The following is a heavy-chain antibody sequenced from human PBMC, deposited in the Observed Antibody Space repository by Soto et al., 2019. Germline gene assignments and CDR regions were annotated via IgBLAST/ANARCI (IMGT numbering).Heavy chain of an antibody. J-gene: IGHJ4*02. D-gene: IGHD3-22*01. CDR2: IIPIFGTA. CDR3: ARDRISFTYDSSGYQDY. CDR1: GGTFSSYA. V-gene: IGHV1-69*13. Sequence: SVKVSCKASGGTFSSYAISWVRQAPGQGLEWMGGIIPIFGTANYAQKFQGRVTITADESTSTAYMGLSSLRSEDTAVYYCARDRISFTYDSSGYQDYWGQGTLVTVSS.